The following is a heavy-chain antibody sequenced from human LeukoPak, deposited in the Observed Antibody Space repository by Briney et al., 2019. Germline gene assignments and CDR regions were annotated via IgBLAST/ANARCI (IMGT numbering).Heavy chain of an antibody. CDR2: ITATGTNT. CDR1: GFTFSSYA. J-gene: IGHJ4*02. Sequence: PGGSLRLSCAASGFTFSSYAMYWVRQAPGKGLEWVSAITATGTNTYYADSVKGRFTISRDNSKNTLYLQMNSLRAEDTAVYYCAKRGGGNFFDCWGQGTLVTVSS. CDR3: AKRGGGNFFDC. V-gene: IGHV3-23*01. D-gene: IGHD3-10*01.